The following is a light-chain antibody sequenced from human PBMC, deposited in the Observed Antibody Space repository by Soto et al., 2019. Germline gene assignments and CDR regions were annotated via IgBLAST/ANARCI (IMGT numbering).Light chain of an antibody. J-gene: IGLJ2*01. CDR1: SSNIGAGYD. V-gene: IGLV1-40*01. Sequence: QSVLTQPPSVSGAPGQRVTISCTGSSSNIGAGYDVHWYQQLPGTAPKLLIYGNSNRTLGVPDRFSGSKSGPSASLAITGLQAEDEADYYCQSYDSSLSGSVVFGGGTKLTVL. CDR2: GNS. CDR3: QSYDSSLSGSVV.